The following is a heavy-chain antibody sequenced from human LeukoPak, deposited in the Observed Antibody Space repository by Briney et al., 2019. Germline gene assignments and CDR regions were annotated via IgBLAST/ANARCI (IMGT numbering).Heavy chain of an antibody. Sequence: GESLKISCKGSGYSFTSYWIAWVRQMPGKGLERMGIIFPGDSDTTYSPSFQGQVTISADKSISTAYLQWSSLKASDTAVYYCARHSVSGNEYWGQGTPVTVSS. V-gene: IGHV5-51*01. CDR1: GYSFTSYW. CDR2: IFPGDSDT. CDR3: ARHSVSGNEY. J-gene: IGHJ4*02. D-gene: IGHD1-26*01.